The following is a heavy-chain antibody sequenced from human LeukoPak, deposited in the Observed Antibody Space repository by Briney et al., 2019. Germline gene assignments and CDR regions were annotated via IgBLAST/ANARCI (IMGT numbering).Heavy chain of an antibody. CDR3: ARLVSRGVEVADKLPDY. J-gene: IGHJ4*02. D-gene: IGHD6-19*01. Sequence: GSSLKTSSEGSTYNFTSFWIGWVRQLSGKGPELMGIINPSDSYARYSPSFQGQVTISVDTSISPAYLQWDSLKAADTAMYYCARLVSRGVEVADKLPDYWGQGTLVTVSS. CDR1: TYNFTSFW. CDR2: INPSDSYA. V-gene: IGHV5-51*01.